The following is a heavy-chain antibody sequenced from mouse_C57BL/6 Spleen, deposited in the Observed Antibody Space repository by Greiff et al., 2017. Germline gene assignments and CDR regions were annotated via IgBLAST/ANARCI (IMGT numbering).Heavy chain of an antibody. Sequence: EVKLMESGGGLVQPGGSLSLSCAASGFTFTDYYMSWVRQPPGKALEWLGFIRNKANGYTTEYSASVKGRFTISRDNSQSILYLQMNALRAEDSATYYCARYIGDGPPEGYFDVWGTGTTVTVSS. CDR1: GFTFTDYY. V-gene: IGHV7-3*01. CDR2: IRNKANGYTT. D-gene: IGHD3-1*01. CDR3: ARYIGDGPPEGYFDV. J-gene: IGHJ1*03.